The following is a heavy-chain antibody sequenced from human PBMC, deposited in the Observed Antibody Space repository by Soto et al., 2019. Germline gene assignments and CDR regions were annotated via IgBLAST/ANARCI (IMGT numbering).Heavy chain of an antibody. CDR1: GGTFSSYA. Sequence: QVQLVQSGAEVKKPGSSVKVSCKASGGTFSSYAISWVRQAPGQGLEWMGGIIPIFGTANYAQKFQGRVTITADESTSTAYMELSSLRSEDTAVYYCARDLGYYYDSSGSGGDYWGQGTLVTVSS. CDR3: ARDLGYYYDSSGSGGDY. D-gene: IGHD3-22*01. CDR2: IIPIFGTA. J-gene: IGHJ4*02. V-gene: IGHV1-69*01.